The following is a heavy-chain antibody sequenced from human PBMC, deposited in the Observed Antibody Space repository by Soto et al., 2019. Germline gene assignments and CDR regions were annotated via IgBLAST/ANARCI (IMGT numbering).Heavy chain of an antibody. V-gene: IGHV3-11*06. D-gene: IGHD6-19*01. Sequence: PGGALRLSCAASGFTFSDYYMSWIRQAPGKGLEWVSYISSSSSYTNYADSVKGRFTISRDNAKNSLCLQMNSLRAEDTAVYYCARVTYSSGWYTDYWGQGTLVTVSS. J-gene: IGHJ4*02. CDR3: ARVTYSSGWYTDY. CDR2: ISSSSSYT. CDR1: GFTFSDYY.